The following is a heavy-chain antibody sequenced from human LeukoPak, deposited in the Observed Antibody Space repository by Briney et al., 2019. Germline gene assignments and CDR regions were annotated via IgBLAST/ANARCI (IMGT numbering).Heavy chain of an antibody. CDR3: AKKGGGYWSENWLDA. V-gene: IGHV3-33*08. Sequence: GRSLRLSCAASAFTVSSNYTSWVRHAPGKGLEWVAIMWTDGYTYHYADSVRGPFSVPRDNSKKTVYLEMKRLEAEDTGVYYCAKKGGGYWSENWLDAGGEETRVTVS. CDR1: AFTVSSNY. D-gene: IGHD2-8*02. J-gene: IGHJ5*02. CDR2: MWTDGYT.